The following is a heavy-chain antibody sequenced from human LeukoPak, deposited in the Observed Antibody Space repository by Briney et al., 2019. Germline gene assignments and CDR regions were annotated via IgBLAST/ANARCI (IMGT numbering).Heavy chain of an antibody. Sequence: GRSLRLSCAASGFTFSSYGMHWVRQAPGKGLEWVAVISYDGSNKYYADSVKGRFIISRDNSKNTLYLQMNSLRAEDTAVYYCAKDAEFVLMVYNGMDVWGQGTTVTVSS. CDR1: GFTFSSYG. D-gene: IGHD2-8*01. CDR3: AKDAEFVLMVYNGMDV. J-gene: IGHJ6*02. CDR2: ISYDGSNK. V-gene: IGHV3-30*18.